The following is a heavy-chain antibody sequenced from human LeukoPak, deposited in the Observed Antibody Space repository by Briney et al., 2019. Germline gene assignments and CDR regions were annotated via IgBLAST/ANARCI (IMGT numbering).Heavy chain of an antibody. CDR2: IYYSGRT. J-gene: IGHJ4*02. CDR3: ARLSPNLGSGSSAFSDDF. Sequence: PSETLSLTCTVSGGPISSSRYYWGWIPQPPGKGLEWVGSIYYSGRTYYNPSLKIRVRISVDPSKHQFSLKLSSVNAADTAVYYCARLSPNLGSGSSAFSDDFWGQGTLITVSS. V-gene: IGHV4-39*01. D-gene: IGHD3-10*01. CDR1: GGPISSSRYY.